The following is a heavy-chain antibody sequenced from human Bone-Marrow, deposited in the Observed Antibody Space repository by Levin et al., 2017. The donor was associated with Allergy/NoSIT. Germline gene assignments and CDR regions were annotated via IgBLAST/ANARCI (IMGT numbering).Heavy chain of an antibody. V-gene: IGHV3-48*01. D-gene: IGHD2-21*01. CDR2: ISRNLKTI. J-gene: IGHJ6*02. CDR1: GFTFSTYS. CDR3: ARDSGRAYEMDV. Sequence: GESLKISCAASGFTFSTYSMNWVRQAPGTGLEWVSYISRNLKTIYYADSVRGRFTISRDNARNSLYLEMNSLRAEDTAVYYCARDSGRAYEMDVWGQGTTVTVSS.